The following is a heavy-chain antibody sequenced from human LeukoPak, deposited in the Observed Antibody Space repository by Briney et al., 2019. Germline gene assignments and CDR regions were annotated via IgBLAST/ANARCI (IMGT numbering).Heavy chain of an antibody. V-gene: IGHV3-66*02. J-gene: IGHJ5*01. CDR2: IHTAGSS. CDR3: ARDGGFGGPPGDNWFDS. Sequence: GVSLRLSCAASGFTFSSKYMIWVRQAPGKGLEWVSSIHTAGSSYADSVKGRFTISRNNSANTPHLQMSSLRPEDTAMYYCARDGGFGGPPGDNWFDSWGQGTLVTVSS. D-gene: IGHD3-16*01. CDR1: GFTFSSKY.